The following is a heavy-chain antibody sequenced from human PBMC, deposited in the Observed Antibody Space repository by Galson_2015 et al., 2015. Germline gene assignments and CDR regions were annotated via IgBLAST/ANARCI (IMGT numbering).Heavy chain of an antibody. J-gene: IGHJ2*01. V-gene: IGHV1-2*06. CDR2: INPNSGGT. D-gene: IGHD3-22*01. Sequence: SVKVSCKASGYTFTGYYMHWVRQAPGQGLEWMGRINPNSGGTNYAQKFQGRVTMTRDTSISTAYMELSRLRSDDTAVYYCARDVSPITMIDYWYFDLWGRGTLVTVSS. CDR1: GYTFTGYY. CDR3: ARDVSPITMIDYWYFDL.